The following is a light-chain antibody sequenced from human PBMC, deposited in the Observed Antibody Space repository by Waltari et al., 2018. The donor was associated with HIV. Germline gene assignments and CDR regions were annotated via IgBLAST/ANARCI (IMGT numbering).Light chain of an antibody. CDR2: RAS. CDR1: ETIRSN. CDR3: QQYNIFPLT. V-gene: IGKV3-15*01. J-gene: IGKJ4*01. Sequence: EIVMTQSPATLPVSPGERVTLSSRASETIRSNLAWYQQKPGQAPRPLIYRASSRATGIPARFSGSGSGTEFTLTISSLQSEDFALYYCQQYNIFPLTFGGGTKVEIK.